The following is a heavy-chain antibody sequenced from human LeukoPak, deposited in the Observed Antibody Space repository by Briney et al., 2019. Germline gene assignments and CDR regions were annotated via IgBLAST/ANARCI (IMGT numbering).Heavy chain of an antibody. V-gene: IGHV3-43*01. Sequence: GGSLRLSSAASGFTFDDYTMHWVRQAPGKGLEWVSLISWDGGSTYYADSVKGRFTISRDNSKNSLYLQMNSLRTEDTALYYCAKDIRPFRGYYDSSGYYMGYYGMDVWGQGTTVTVSS. CDR3: AKDIRPFRGYYDSSGYYMGYYGMDV. CDR2: ISWDGGST. CDR1: GFTFDDYT. D-gene: IGHD3-22*01. J-gene: IGHJ6*02.